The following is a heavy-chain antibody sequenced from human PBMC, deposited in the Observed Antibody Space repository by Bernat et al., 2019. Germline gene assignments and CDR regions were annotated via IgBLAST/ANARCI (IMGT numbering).Heavy chain of an antibody. J-gene: IGHJ4*02. CDR2: IWYDGSNK. Sequence: QVQLVESGGGVVQPGRSLRLSCAASGFTFSSYGMHWVRQAPGKGLEWVAVIWYDGSNKYYADSVKGRFTISRDNSKNTLYLQMNSLRAGDTAVYYCARVGCSGGSCYFDYWGQGTLVTVSS. CDR3: ARVGCSGGSCYFDY. V-gene: IGHV3-33*01. CDR1: GFTFSSYG. D-gene: IGHD2-15*01.